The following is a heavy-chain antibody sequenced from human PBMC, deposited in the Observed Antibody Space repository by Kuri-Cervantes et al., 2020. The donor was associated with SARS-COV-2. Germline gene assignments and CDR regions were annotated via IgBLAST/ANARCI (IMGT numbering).Heavy chain of an antibody. Sequence: SETLSLTCTVSGGSISSYYWSWIRQPPGKGLEWIGYIYYSGSTNYNPSLKSRVTISVDTSKNQFSLKLSSVTAADTAVYYCVRGGYSSGWYAVDWGQGTLVTVSS. J-gene: IGHJ4*02. V-gene: IGHV4-59*01. CDR2: IYYSGST. D-gene: IGHD6-19*01. CDR3: VRGGYSSGWYAVD. CDR1: GGSISSYY.